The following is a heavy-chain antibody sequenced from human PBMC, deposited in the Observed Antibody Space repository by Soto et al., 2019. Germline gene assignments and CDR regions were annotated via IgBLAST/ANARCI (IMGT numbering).Heavy chain of an antibody. CDR2: ISAYNGNT. V-gene: IGHV1-18*01. CDR3: AKDQKWDPPHSLDH. Sequence: ASVKVSCKASGYTFTSYGISWVRQAPGQGLEWMGWISAYNGNTNYAQKLQGRVTMTTDTSTSTAYMELRSLRSDDTAVYHCAKDQKWDPPHSLDHWGQGTLVTVSS. J-gene: IGHJ4*02. CDR1: GYTFTSYG. D-gene: IGHD1-26*01.